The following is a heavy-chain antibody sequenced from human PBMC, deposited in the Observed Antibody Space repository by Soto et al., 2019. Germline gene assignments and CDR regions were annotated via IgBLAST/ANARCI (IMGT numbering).Heavy chain of an antibody. V-gene: IGHV3-49*04. CDR2: IRSKAYGGTT. CDR3: TRRLDGTSNYYGMDV. CDR1: GFTFGDYA. D-gene: IGHD1-1*01. J-gene: IGHJ6*02. Sequence: PGGSLRLSCTASGFTFGDYAMSWVRQAPGKGLEWVGFIRSKAYGGTTEYAASVKGRFTISRDDSKSIAYLQMNSLKTEDTAVYYCTRRLDGTSNYYGMDVWDQGTTVTVSS.